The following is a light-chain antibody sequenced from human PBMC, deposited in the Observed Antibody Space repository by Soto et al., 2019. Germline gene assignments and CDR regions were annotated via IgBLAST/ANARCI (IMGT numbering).Light chain of an antibody. CDR3: HHLNDYRYT. J-gene: IGKJ2*01. CDR1: QAISSS. Sequence: DIQLTQSPSFLSASVGDRVTITCRASQAISSSLAWYQHNPGKAPKLLIYASSTWQNGVPSSFSGSGSGTEFNLTISSLQPEDFATYYCHHLNDYRYTFGQGTKVEIK. V-gene: IGKV1-9*01. CDR2: ASS.